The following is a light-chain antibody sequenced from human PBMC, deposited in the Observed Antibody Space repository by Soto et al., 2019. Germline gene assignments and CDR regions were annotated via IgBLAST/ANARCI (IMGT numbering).Light chain of an antibody. CDR3: QQYRSWPRT. CDR1: QNVLSA. V-gene: IGKV3-15*01. Sequence: EMLLTQSPATLSVSPGETATLSCRASQNVLSALAWYQQKPGQAPRLLVYGATTRATDAPAKFRGRGSGTDFSLTISSLQSEDSATYYCQQYRSWPRTFGQGSKVEI. J-gene: IGKJ1*01. CDR2: GAT.